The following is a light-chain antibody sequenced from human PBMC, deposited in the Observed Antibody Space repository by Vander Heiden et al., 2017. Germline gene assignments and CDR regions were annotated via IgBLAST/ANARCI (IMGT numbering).Light chain of an antibody. J-gene: IGLJ3*02. Sequence: VLTRPPPVSGGPGQRVTIACTASSSNIGAGYDVHWYQQLPGTAPELLIYGDTNRPSGIPDRFSGSNSGTSASLTITGLQAGDEADYYCQSYDSSLSGGVFGGGTKLTVL. CDR3: QSYDSSLSGGV. V-gene: IGLV1-40*01. CDR1: SSNIGAGYD. CDR2: GDT.